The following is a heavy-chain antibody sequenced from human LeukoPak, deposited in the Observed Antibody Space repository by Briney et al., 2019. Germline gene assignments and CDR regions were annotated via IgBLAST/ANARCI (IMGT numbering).Heavy chain of an antibody. Sequence: SETLSLTCTVSGGSISSSSYYWSWIRQPPGKGLEWIGEINHSGSTNYNPSLKSRVTISVDTSKNQFSLKLSSVTAADTAVYYCARDMYSSSWYGYYFDYWGQGTLVTVSS. V-gene: IGHV4-39*07. J-gene: IGHJ4*02. CDR1: GGSISSSSYY. CDR2: INHSGST. D-gene: IGHD6-13*01. CDR3: ARDMYSSSWYGYYFDY.